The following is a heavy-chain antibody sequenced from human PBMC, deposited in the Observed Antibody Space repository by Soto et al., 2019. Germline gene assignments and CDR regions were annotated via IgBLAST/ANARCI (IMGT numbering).Heavy chain of an antibody. V-gene: IGHV1-18*01. J-gene: IGHJ6*02. CDR3: ARDLQQLVPLYYYGMDV. CDR1: GYTFTSYG. CDR2: ISAYNGNT. D-gene: IGHD6-13*01. Sequence: ASLKVSCKASGYTFTSYGISWVRQAPGQGLEWMGWISAYNGNTNYAQKLQGRVTMTTDTSTSTAYMELRSLRSDDTAVYYCARDLQQLVPLYYYGMDVWGQGTTVTVSS.